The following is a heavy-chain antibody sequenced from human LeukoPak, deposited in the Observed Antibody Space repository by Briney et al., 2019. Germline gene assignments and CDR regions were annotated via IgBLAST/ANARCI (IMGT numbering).Heavy chain of an antibody. CDR2: IKQDGSEK. CDR3: ARGCGGGPGCYILDY. D-gene: IGHD2-15*01. CDR1: GFTFSSYW. J-gene: IGHJ4*02. V-gene: IGHV3-7*01. Sequence: GGSLRLSCAASGFTFSSYWMSWVRQAPGKGLEWVANIKQDGSEKYYVDSVKGRFTISRDNSKNTLYLHMNSLRGEDTAMYFCARGCGGGPGCYILDYWGQGTLVTVSS.